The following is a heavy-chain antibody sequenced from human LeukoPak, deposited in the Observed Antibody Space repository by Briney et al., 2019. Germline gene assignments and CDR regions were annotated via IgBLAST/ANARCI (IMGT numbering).Heavy chain of an antibody. CDR2: IIPILGIA. CDR1: GGTFSSYA. D-gene: IGHD4-11*01. CDR3: ARDHTVAHDY. V-gene: IGHV1-69*04. J-gene: IGHJ4*02. Sequence: SVKVSCKASGGTFSSYAISWVRPAPGQGLEWMGRIIPILGIANYAQKFQDRVTITADKSTSTAYMELSSLRSEDTAVYYCARDHTVAHDYWGQGTLVTVSS.